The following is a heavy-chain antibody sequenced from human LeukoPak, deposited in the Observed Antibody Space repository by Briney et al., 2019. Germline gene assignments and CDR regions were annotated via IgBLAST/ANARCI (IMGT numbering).Heavy chain of an antibody. CDR1: GFTFSSYA. V-gene: IGHV3-30-3*01. CDR3: ARETARKRYFDY. J-gene: IGHJ4*02. D-gene: IGHD6-6*01. Sequence: GGSLRLSCAASGFTFSSYAMHWVRQAPGKGLEWVAVISYDGSNKYYADSVKGRFTISRDNSKNTLYLQMNSLRAEDTAVYYCARETARKRYFDYWGQGTLVTVSS. CDR2: ISYDGSNK.